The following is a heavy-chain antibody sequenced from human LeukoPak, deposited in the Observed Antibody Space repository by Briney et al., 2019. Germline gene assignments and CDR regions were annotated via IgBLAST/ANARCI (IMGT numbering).Heavy chain of an antibody. CDR2: INHSGST. Sequence: PSETLSLTCAVYGGSFSGYYWSWIRQPPGKGLEWIGDINHSGSTNYNPSLKSRVTISVDTSKNQFSLKLSSVTAADTAVYYCARGLTHYYDSSGYYDYWGQGTLVTVSS. CDR3: ARGLTHYYDSSGYYDY. J-gene: IGHJ4*02. CDR1: GGSFSGYY. D-gene: IGHD3-22*01. V-gene: IGHV4-34*01.